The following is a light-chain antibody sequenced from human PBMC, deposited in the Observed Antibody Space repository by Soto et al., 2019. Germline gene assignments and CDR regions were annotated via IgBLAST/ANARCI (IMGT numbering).Light chain of an antibody. Sequence: QSALTQPPSASGTPGQRVTISCSGSSFNIGSNTVNWFQQLPETAPKLLIYSNNQRPSGVPDRFSASKSGTSASLAISGLQSEDEADYYCAAWDDSLNRHVFGTGTKVTVL. V-gene: IGLV1-44*01. CDR1: SFNIGSNT. CDR2: SNN. J-gene: IGLJ1*01. CDR3: AAWDDSLNRHV.